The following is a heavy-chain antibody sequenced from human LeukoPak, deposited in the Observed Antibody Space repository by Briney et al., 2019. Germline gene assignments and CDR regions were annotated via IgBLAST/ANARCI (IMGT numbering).Heavy chain of an antibody. CDR2: ISSSGSYR. CDR1: GFIFSSYS. D-gene: IGHD6-19*01. CDR3: AGDLEAYQAVAGTFWFDP. Sequence: KPGGSLRLSCAASGFIFSSYSMNWVRQAPGKGLEWVSSISSSGSYRDYADSVKGRFTISRDNAKNSLYLQMSSLRAEDTAVYFCAGDLEAYQAVAGTFWFDPWGQGTLVTVSS. V-gene: IGHV3-21*01. J-gene: IGHJ5*02.